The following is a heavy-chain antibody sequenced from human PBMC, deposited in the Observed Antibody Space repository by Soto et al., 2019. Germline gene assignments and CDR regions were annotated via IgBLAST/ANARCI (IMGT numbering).Heavy chain of an antibody. CDR3: ATQMDYNILTGYRPFDY. D-gene: IGHD3-9*01. CDR1: GFTFSSYS. V-gene: IGHV3-21*01. Sequence: GGSLRLSCAVSGFTFSSYSMNWVRQAPGKGLEWVSSVSSGNSYIYYADSVRGRFTVSRDNAKSSLYLQMNSLRAEDTAVYYCATQMDYNILTGYRPFDYWGQGTLVTVSS. CDR2: VSSGNSYI. J-gene: IGHJ4*02.